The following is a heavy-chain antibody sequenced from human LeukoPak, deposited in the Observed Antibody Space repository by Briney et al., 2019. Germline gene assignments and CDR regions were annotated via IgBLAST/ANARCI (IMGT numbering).Heavy chain of an antibody. J-gene: IGHJ1*01. D-gene: IGHD4-17*01. CDR3: AKDLGGHYLFSY. Sequence: GGSLRLSCAASGFTFSSYAMSWLRQAPGKELEWVSAISGSGGSKYHEDSVKGPITISRGNSKNTLYLQRNILKPQDKAGHYCAKDLGGHYLFSYWGQGTLVTVSS. CDR1: GFTFSSYA. V-gene: IGHV3-23*01. CDR2: ISGSGGSK.